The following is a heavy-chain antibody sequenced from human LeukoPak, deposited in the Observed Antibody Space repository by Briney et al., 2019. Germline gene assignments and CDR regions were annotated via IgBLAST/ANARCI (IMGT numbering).Heavy chain of an antibody. CDR1: GYTLTKLS. CDR2: FDPEDGET. CDR3: ATPLDYYYFDY. V-gene: IGHV1-24*01. J-gene: IGHJ4*02. D-gene: IGHD5-12*01. Sequence: ASVKVSCKVSGYTLTKLSLTWVRQAPGKGLGGMGGFDPEDGETIYAQKFQGRVTMTEDTSTDTAYMELSSLRSEDTAVYYCATPLDYYYFDYWGQGTLVTVSS.